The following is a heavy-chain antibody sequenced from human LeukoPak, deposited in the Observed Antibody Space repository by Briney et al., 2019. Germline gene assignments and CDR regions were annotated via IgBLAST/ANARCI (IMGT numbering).Heavy chain of an antibody. CDR3: ARGEQQLTHDAFDI. CDR1: GFTFSSYS. V-gene: IGHV3-21*01. CDR2: ISSSSNYI. Sequence: GGSLRLSCAASGFTFSSYSMNWVCQAPGKGLECVSSISSSSNYIYYADSVKGRFTISRDNAKNSLYLQMNSPRAEDTAVYYCARGEQQLTHDAFDIWGQGTMVTVSS. D-gene: IGHD6-13*01. J-gene: IGHJ3*02.